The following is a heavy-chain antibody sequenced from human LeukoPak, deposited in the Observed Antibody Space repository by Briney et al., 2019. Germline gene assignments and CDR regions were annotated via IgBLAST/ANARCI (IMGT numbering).Heavy chain of an antibody. CDR1: GGSISSYY. D-gene: IGHD3-22*01. Sequence: SETLSLTCTVSGGSISSYYWSWIRQPPGKGLEWIGYIYYSGSTYYNPSLKSRVTISVDTSKNQFSLKLSSVTAADTAVYYCSRYDSSGYYPLFDYWGQGTLVTVSS. V-gene: IGHV4-59*08. J-gene: IGHJ4*02. CDR2: IYYSGST. CDR3: SRYDSSGYYPLFDY.